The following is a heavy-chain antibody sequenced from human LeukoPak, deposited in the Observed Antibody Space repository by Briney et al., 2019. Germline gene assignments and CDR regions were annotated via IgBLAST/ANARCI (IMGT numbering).Heavy chain of an antibody. V-gene: IGHV3-23*01. CDR1: GFTFTSYA. Sequence: PGGSLRLSCAASGFTFTSYAMNWVRQAPGKGLEWVSGIRVGGEIYYADSVKGRFTISRDNSKNTLYLQMNSLRAEDTAVYYCAKDENWNYVFDYWGQGTLVTVSS. J-gene: IGHJ4*02. CDR2: IRVGGEI. D-gene: IGHD3-16*01. CDR3: AKDENWNYVFDY.